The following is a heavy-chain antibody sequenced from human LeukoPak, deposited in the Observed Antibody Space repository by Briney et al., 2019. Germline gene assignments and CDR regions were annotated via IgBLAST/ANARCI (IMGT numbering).Heavy chain of an antibody. Sequence: PGGSLRLSCAASGFMFRNYAMSWVRQAPGKGLEWVAIITATGDTAYYADSVKGRFTISRDNSRNTVYMQMDSLRAEDTAIYYCAGDRNSDWYSPLDYWGQGSQVTVSP. J-gene: IGHJ4*02. V-gene: IGHV3-23*01. CDR2: ITATGDTA. CDR1: GFMFRNYA. D-gene: IGHD6-19*01. CDR3: AGDRNSDWYSPLDY.